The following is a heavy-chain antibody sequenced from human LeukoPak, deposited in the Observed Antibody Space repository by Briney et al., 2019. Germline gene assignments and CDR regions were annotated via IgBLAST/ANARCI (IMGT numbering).Heavy chain of an antibody. CDR2: IGHDGSYK. V-gene: IGHV3-30*02. CDR3: WKDSARSLQFLPKGYYIDA. Sequence: GGSLRLSCAASGFTFSHYGMHWVRQAPGKGLEWVAFIGHDGSYKQHGDSVKGRFAVSRDSPTNTLYLQMNSLRAEDTAVYYCWKDSARSLQFLPKGYYIDAGGKGTTVSVSS. D-gene: IGHD3-3*01. J-gene: IGHJ6*03. CDR1: GFTFSHYG.